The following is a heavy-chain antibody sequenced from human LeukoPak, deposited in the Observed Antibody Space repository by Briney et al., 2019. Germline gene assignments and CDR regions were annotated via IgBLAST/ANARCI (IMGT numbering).Heavy chain of an antibody. J-gene: IGHJ6*03. V-gene: IGHV4-4*07. D-gene: IGHD5-18*01. CDR2: IYTSGST. Sequence: SGTLSLTCTVSGYSISSGYYWGWIRQPAGKGLEWIGRIYTSGSTNYNPSLKSRVTMSVDTSKNQFSLKLSSVTAADTAVYYCARAMGYSYGYDYYYYMDVWGKGTTVTISS. CDR1: GYSISSGYY. CDR3: ARAMGYSYGYDYYYYMDV.